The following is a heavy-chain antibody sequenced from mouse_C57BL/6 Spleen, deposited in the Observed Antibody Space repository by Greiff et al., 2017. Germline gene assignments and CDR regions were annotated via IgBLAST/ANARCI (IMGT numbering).Heavy chain of an antibody. D-gene: IGHD1-1*01. CDR2: INPYNGDT. Sequence: EVKLMESGPELVKPGDSVKISCKASGYSFTGYFMNWVMQSHGKSLEWIGRINPYNGDTFYNQKFKGKATLTVDKSSSTAHMELRSLTSEDSAVYYCARDDGSSEAWFAYWGQGTLVTVSA. CDR3: ARDDGSSEAWFAY. CDR1: GYSFTGYF. J-gene: IGHJ3*01. V-gene: IGHV1-20*01.